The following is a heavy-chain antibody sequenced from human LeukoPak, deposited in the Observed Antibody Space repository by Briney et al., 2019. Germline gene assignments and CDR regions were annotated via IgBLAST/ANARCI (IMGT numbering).Heavy chain of an antibody. CDR3: AELGITMIGGV. CDR2: ISISGSTI. CDR1: GFTFSSFE. J-gene: IGHJ6*04. Sequence: GGSLRLSCAASGFTFSSFEMNWVLQAPGKGLEWLSYISISGSTIYYADSVKGRFTISRDNAKNSLYLQMNSLRAEDTAVYYCAELGITMIGGVWGKGTTVTISS. D-gene: IGHD3-10*02. V-gene: IGHV3-48*03.